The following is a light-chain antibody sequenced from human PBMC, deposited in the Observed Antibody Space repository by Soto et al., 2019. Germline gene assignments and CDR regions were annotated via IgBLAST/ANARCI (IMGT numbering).Light chain of an antibody. CDR3: CSYARSSTYV. J-gene: IGLJ1*01. CDR2: EGS. V-gene: IGLV2-23*01. Sequence: QSVLTQPASVSGSPGQSITISCTGTSSDVGSYNLVSWYQQHPGKAPKLMIYEGSKRPSGVSNRFSGSKSGNTAPLTISGLQAEDEADYYCCSYARSSTYVFGTGTKVTVL. CDR1: SSDVGSYNL.